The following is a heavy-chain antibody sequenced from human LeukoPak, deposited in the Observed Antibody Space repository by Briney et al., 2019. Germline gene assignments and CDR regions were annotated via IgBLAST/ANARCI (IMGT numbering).Heavy chain of an antibody. Sequence: PGGSLRLSCAASGFTFSSYAMSWVRQAPGKGLEWVSAMSGSGGSTYYADSVKGRFTISRDNSKNTLYLQMNSLRAEDTAVYYCAKGVTYYDFGKPRIVSYWGQGTLVTVSS. V-gene: IGHV3-23*01. CDR3: AKGVTYYDFGKPRIVSY. CDR2: MSGSGGST. J-gene: IGHJ4*02. CDR1: GFTFSSYA. D-gene: IGHD3-3*01.